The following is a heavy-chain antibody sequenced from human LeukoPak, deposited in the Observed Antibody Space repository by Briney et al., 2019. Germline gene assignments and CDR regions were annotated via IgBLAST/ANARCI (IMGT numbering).Heavy chain of an antibody. Sequence: GASVKVSCKASGYTFSDYAMHWVRQAPGQRFEWMGWIDAGNGDTRYSQKFQGRVTITRDTSTDTAYMELSSLRSEDTAVYYCATRDVYSSGTFDYWGQGTLVTVSS. CDR1: GYTFSDYA. J-gene: IGHJ4*02. CDR3: ATRDVYSSGTFDY. V-gene: IGHV1-3*01. CDR2: IDAGNGDT. D-gene: IGHD6-19*01.